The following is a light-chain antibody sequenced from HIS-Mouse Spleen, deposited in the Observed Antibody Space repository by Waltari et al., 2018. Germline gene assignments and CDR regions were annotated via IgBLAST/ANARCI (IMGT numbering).Light chain of an antibody. CDR2: EGS. V-gene: IGLV2-23*01. CDR1: RRDVGSYNL. J-gene: IGLJ3*02. CDR3: CSYAGSSTWV. Sequence: QSALPQPASVSGSPGLSITISCTGTRRDVGSYNLVSWYPQHPGKAPKLMIYEGSQRPSGVASRFSGSKSGNTASLTISGLQAEDEADYYCCSYAGSSTWVFGGGTKLTVL.